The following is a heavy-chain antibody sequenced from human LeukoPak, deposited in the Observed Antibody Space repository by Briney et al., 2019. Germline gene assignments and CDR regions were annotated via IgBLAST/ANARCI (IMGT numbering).Heavy chain of an antibody. CDR1: GGTFSSYA. V-gene: IGHV1-69*04. CDR2: IIPILGIA. D-gene: IGHD2-15*01. J-gene: IGHJ4*02. CDR3: ARATPPGKYYFDY. Sequence: ASVKVSCKASGGTFSSYAISWVRQAPGQGLEWMGRIIPILGIANYAQKFQGRVTITADKSTSTAYMELSSLRSEDTAVYYCARATPPGKYYFDYWGQGTLVTVSS.